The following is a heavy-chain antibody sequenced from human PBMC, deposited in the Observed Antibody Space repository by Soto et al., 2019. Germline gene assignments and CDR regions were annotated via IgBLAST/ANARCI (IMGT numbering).Heavy chain of an antibody. CDR2: INPKFGDT. J-gene: IGHJ6*02. V-gene: IGHV1-2*02. CDR1: GYTFTAYH. CDR3: ARNMDYYDGRGSGNGHGV. Sequence: QVQLVQSGAEVKEPGDSVRVSCEASGYTFTAYHIHWVRQAPGQGLEWMGWINPKFGDTTYAQDFQGRVSMTRDMSISTVYMELSRLTSDDTAIYYWARNMDYYDGRGSGNGHGVWGQGTTVTVFS. D-gene: IGHD3-16*01.